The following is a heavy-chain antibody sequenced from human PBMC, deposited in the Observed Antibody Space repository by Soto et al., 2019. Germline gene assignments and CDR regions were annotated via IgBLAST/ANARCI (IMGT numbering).Heavy chain of an antibody. J-gene: IGHJ5*02. D-gene: IGHD2-15*01. V-gene: IGHV1-69*04. Sequence: ASVKVSCKASGGTFSSYTISCVRQAPGQGLEWMGRIIPILGIANYAQKFQGRVTITPDKSTSTAYMELSSMRSEDTDVYYCAREPRPIVVVVADDNWFDPWGQGTLVPVSS. CDR3: AREPRPIVVVVADDNWFDP. CDR2: IIPILGIA. CDR1: GGTFSSYT.